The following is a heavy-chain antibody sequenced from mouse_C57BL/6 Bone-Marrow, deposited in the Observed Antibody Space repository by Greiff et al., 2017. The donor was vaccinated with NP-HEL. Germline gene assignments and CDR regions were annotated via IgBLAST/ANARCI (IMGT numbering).Heavy chain of an antibody. Sequence: VQLQQSGPELVKPGASVKLSCKASGYTFTSYDINWVKQRPGQGLEWIGWIYPRAGSTKYNEKFKGKATLTVDTSSSTAYMELHSLTSEDSAVYFCARRAIYYYGSSLYYFDYWGQGTTLTVSS. J-gene: IGHJ2*01. D-gene: IGHD1-1*01. CDR3: ARRAIYYYGSSLYYFDY. CDR1: GYTFTSYD. CDR2: IYPRAGST. V-gene: IGHV1-85*01.